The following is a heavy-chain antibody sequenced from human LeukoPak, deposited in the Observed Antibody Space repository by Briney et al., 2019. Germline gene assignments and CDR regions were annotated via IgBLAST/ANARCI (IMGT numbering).Heavy chain of an antibody. CDR2: IRYDGSNK. J-gene: IGHJ6*03. CDR3: ARDRAYYYYMDV. D-gene: IGHD3-10*01. CDR1: GFTFSSYG. V-gene: IGHV3-30*02. Sequence: GGSLRLSCAASGFTFSSYGIHWVRQAPGKGLEWVAFIRYDGSNKYYADSVKGRFTISRDNAKNTLYLQMNSLRAEDTAVYYCARDRAYYYYMDVWGKGTTVTVSS.